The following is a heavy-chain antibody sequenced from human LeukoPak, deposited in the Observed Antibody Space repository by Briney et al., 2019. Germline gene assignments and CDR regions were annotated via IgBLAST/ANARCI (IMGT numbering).Heavy chain of an antibody. CDR3: AKVPHLIAVAGPMGFFDY. D-gene: IGHD6-19*01. J-gene: IGHJ4*02. CDR1: GFTFSSYA. CDR2: ISYDGSNK. Sequence: QPGRSLRLSCAASGFTFSSYAMHWVRQAPGKGLEWVAVISYDGSNKYYADSVKGRFTISRDNSKNTLYLQMNSLRAEDTAVYYCAKVPHLIAVAGPMGFFDYWGQGTLVTVSS. V-gene: IGHV3-30-3*01.